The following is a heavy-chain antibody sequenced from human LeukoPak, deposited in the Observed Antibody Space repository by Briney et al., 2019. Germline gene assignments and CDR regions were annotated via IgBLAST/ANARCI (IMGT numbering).Heavy chain of an antibody. D-gene: IGHD3-22*01. CDR1: GGSILDSTYY. V-gene: IGHV4-39*01. Sequence: PSETLSLTCTVSGGSILDSTYYWAWIRQPPGKGLEWIATIFYTGNTHYNPSLKSRVTMSVDTVKNQFSLNLNSVTAADTAVYYCARQSSGYYYGWFDPWGQGTLVTVSS. CDR2: IFYTGNT. J-gene: IGHJ5*02. CDR3: ARQSSGYYYGWFDP.